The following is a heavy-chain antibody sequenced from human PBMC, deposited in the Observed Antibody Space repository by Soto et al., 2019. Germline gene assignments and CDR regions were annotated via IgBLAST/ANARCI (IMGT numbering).Heavy chain of an antibody. Sequence: GQLVESGGDFVQPGESLRLSCVASQFPFDVYSMHWVRQAPGKGLEWVSYIRHTTSATFYADAVKGRFTISRDNRKNSLFLQMNSLRDVDTGVYFCARDRGSSGMFDLDVWGPGTLVTVSS. V-gene: IGHV3-48*02. D-gene: IGHD6-19*01. CDR3: ARDRGSSGMFDLDV. CDR2: IRHTTSAT. J-gene: IGHJ3*01. CDR1: QFPFDVYS.